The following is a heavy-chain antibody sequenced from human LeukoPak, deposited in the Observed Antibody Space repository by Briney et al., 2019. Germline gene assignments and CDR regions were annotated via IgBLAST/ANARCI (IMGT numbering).Heavy chain of an antibody. V-gene: IGHV3-23*01. CDR2: ISGSGGST. CDR1: GFTFSSYA. CDR3: AKDRQWLVRRLDY. D-gene: IGHD6-19*01. Sequence: AGGSLRLSCAASGFTFSSYAMSWVRQAPGKGLEWVSAISGSGGSTYYADSVKGRFTISRDNSKNTLYLQMNSLRAEDTAVYYCAKDRQWLVRRLDYWGQGTLVTVSS. J-gene: IGHJ4*02.